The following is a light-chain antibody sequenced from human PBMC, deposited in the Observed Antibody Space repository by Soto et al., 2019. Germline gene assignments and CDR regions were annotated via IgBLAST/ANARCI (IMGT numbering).Light chain of an antibody. V-gene: IGKV3-15*01. Sequence: EIVMTQSPATLSVSPGERATLSCRASQSVSSNLAWYQQKPGQAPRLLIYGASTRATGIPARFSGSGSGTEFTLTISRLQSEDSALYYCQHYNNWTPGRRFGKATKVDI. J-gene: IGKJ1*01. CDR3: QHYNNWTPGRR. CDR1: QSVSSN. CDR2: GAS.